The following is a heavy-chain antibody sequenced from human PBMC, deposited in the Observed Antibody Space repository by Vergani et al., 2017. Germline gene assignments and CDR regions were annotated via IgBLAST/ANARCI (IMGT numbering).Heavy chain of an antibody. D-gene: IGHD1-26*01. CDR3: AIIVGASRDY. Sequence: EVQLVESGGGLVQPGRSLRLSCTASGFTFGDYAMSWFRQAPGKGLEWVGFIRSKAYGGTTEYAASVKGRFTISRDDSKSIAYLQMNSLKTEDTAVYYCAIIVGASRDYWGQGTLVTVSS. CDR2: IRSKAYGGTT. CDR1: GFTFGDYA. J-gene: IGHJ4*02. V-gene: IGHV3-49*03.